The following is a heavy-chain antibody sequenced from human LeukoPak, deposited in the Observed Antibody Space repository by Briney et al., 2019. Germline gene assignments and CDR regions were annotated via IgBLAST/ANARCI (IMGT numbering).Heavy chain of an antibody. V-gene: IGHV1-8*01. CDR2: MNPNSGNT. D-gene: IGHD6-6*01. CDR1: GYTFTSYD. CDR3: ARERSIAARRGFDY. J-gene: IGHJ4*02. Sequence: ASVKVSCKASGYTFTSYDINWVRQATGQGLEWMGWMNPNSGNTGYAQKFQGRVTMTRNTSISTAYMELSSLRSEDTAVYYCARERSIAARRGFDYWGQGTLVTVSS.